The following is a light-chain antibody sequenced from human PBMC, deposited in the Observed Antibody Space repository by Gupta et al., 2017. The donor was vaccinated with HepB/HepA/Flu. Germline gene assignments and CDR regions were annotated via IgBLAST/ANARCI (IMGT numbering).Light chain of an antibody. Sequence: EIVLTQSPATLSLSPGKRATLSCRASQSVSSYLAWYQQKPGQAPRLLIYDASNRATGIPGRFSGSGSGTEFTLTISSLEPEDFAVYYCQQRSNWPLTFGGGTKVEIK. J-gene: IGKJ4*01. CDR1: QSVSSY. CDR3: QQRSNWPLT. CDR2: DAS. V-gene: IGKV3-11*01.